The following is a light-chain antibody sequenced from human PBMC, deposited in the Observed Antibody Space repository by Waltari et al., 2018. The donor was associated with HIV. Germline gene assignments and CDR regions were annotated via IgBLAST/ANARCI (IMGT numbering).Light chain of an antibody. CDR1: QGISSH. CDR2: GAS. V-gene: IGKV1-9*01. Sequence: DIQLTQSPSFLSASVGDRVTITCRASQGISSHLAWYQQQPGKAPILLIYGASTLESGVPTRFRGSRSGTQFTLTISSLQPEDFATYYCQQFNSYPVTFGGGTKVEIK. J-gene: IGKJ4*01. CDR3: QQFNSYPVT.